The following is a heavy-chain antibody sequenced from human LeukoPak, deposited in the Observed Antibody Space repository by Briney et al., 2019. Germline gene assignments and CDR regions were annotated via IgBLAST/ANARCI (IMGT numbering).Heavy chain of an antibody. CDR3: ARGVIAVAGSGAEDY. D-gene: IGHD6-19*01. J-gene: IGHJ4*02. V-gene: IGHV3-74*01. Sequence: GGSLRLSCAASGSTFSSYWMHWVRQAPGKGLVWVSRINSDGSSTSYADSVKGRFTISRDNAKNTLYLQMNSLRAEDTAVYYCARGVIAVAGSGAEDYWGQGTLVTVSS. CDR1: GSTFSSYW. CDR2: INSDGSST.